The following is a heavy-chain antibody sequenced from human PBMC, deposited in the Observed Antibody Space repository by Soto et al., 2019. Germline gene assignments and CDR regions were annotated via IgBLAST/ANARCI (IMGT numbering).Heavy chain of an antibody. J-gene: IGHJ5*02. V-gene: IGHV4-59*01. Sequence: PSETLSLTCTVSGGSISSYYWSWIRQPPGKGLEWIGYIYYSGSTNYNPSLKSRVTISVDTSKNQFSLKLSSVTAADTAVYYCARRLYYDFWSGYYTANWFDPWGQGTLVTVSS. CDR2: IYYSGST. D-gene: IGHD3-3*01. CDR1: GGSISSYY. CDR3: ARRLYYDFWSGYYTANWFDP.